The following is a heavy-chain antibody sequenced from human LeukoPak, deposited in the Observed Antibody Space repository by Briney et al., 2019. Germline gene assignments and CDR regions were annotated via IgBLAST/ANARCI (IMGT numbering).Heavy chain of an antibody. V-gene: IGHV3-30*04. D-gene: IGHD2-15*01. Sequence: GGSLRLSCAASGFTFSSYAMHWVRQAPGKGLEWVAVISYDGSNKYYADSVKGRFTISRDNSKNTLYLQMNSLRAEDTAVYYCARRSLSSIGYCSGGSCYLDYWGQGTLVTVSA. CDR1: GFTFSSYA. CDR3: ARRSLSSIGYCSGGSCYLDY. CDR2: ISYDGSNK. J-gene: IGHJ4*02.